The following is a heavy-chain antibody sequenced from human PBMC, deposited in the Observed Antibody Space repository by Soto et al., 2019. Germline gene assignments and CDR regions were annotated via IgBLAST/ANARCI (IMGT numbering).Heavy chain of an antibody. CDR3: ARVSCTNGVCYSMGAFDI. V-gene: IGHV3-21*01. CDR1: GFNFSSYS. D-gene: IGHD2-8*01. Sequence: GGSLRLSCAASGFNFSSYSMNWVRQAPGKGLEWVSCISSSGTNIYYADSVKGRFTISRDNAKNTLYLQMDSLRAEDTAVYYCARVSCTNGVCYSMGAFDIWGQGTMVTVSS. CDR2: ISSSGTNI. J-gene: IGHJ3*02.